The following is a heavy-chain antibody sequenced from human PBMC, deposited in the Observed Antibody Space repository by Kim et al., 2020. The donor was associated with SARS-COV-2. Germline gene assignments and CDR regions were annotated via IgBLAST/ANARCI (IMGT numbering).Heavy chain of an antibody. CDR3: ARGSSPPGWFDP. J-gene: IGHJ5*02. CDR2: IGTAGDT. Sequence: GGSLRRSCAASGFTFSSYDMHWVRQATGKGLEWVSAIGTAGDTYYPGSVKGRFTISRENAKNSLYLQMNSLRAGDTAVYYCARGSSPPGWFDPWGQGTLVTVSS. V-gene: IGHV3-13*04. CDR1: GFTFSSYD.